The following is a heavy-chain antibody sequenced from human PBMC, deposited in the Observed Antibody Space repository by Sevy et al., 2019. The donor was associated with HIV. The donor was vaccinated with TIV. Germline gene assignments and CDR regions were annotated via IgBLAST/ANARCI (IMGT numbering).Heavy chain of an antibody. Sequence: SETLSLTCTVSDGSMSSYYWSWIRQPPGKGLEWIGYIYYNGNTNYNPSLKSRVTISVDTSKNQFSLKLSSVTAADTAVYYCARGQYYDSSVYYYGGYYFDYWGQGTLVTVSS. J-gene: IGHJ4*02. CDR2: IYYNGNT. CDR1: DGSMSSYY. V-gene: IGHV4-59*01. CDR3: ARGQYYDSSVYYYGGYYFDY. D-gene: IGHD3-22*01.